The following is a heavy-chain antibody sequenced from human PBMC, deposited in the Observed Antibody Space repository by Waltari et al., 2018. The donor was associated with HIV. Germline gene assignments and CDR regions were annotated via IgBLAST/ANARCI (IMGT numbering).Heavy chain of an antibody. V-gene: IGHV3-30*18. CDR3: AKEYCSSTSCPPYYYYGMDV. J-gene: IGHJ6*02. D-gene: IGHD2-2*01. CDR1: GLTFSSYG. Sequence: QVQLVESGGGVVQPGRSLRLSCAASGLTFSSYGMHWVRQAPGKGLEWVAGISYDGSNKYYADSVNGRFTISRDNSKNTLYLQMNSLRAEDTAVYYCAKEYCSSTSCPPYYYYGMDVWCQGTTVTVAS. CDR2: ISYDGSNK.